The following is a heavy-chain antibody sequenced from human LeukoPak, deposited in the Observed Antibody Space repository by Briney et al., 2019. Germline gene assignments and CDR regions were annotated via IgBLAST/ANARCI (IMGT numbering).Heavy chain of an antibody. J-gene: IGHJ4*02. CDR3: ARAGYYYDSSGYYYVGVDY. V-gene: IGHV1-2*06. Sequence: GASVKVSCKASGYTFTGYDMHWVRQAPGQGLEWMGRINPNSGGTNYAQKFQGRVTMTRDTSISTAYMELSRLRSDDTAVYYCARAGYYYDSSGYYYVGVDYWGQGTLVTVSS. CDR1: GYTFTGYD. D-gene: IGHD3-22*01. CDR2: INPNSGGT.